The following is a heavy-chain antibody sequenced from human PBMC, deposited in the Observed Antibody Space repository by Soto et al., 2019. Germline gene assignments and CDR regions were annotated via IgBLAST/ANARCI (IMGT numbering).Heavy chain of an antibody. J-gene: IGHJ3*02. CDR2: SSSSGGTI. CDR1: GFTFSDYY. CDR3: ATTWNYSDAFDM. Sequence: WGSLIVSCASSGFTFSDYYMNWIRQAPGKGLEWVSYSSSSGGTIYYADSVKGRFTISRDNAKNSLYLQMNSLRAEDTAVYYCATTWNYSDAFDMWGQGTMVTVSS. D-gene: IGHD1-7*01. V-gene: IGHV3-11*01.